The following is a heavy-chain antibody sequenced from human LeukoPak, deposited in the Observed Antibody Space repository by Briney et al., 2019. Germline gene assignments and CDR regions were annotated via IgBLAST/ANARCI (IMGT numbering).Heavy chain of an antibody. D-gene: IGHD2-2*01. CDR3: ARDGGCSSTSCYARFAAFDI. CDR1: GYSISGGYY. J-gene: IGHJ3*02. V-gene: IGHV4-38-2*02. Sequence: SETLSLTCTVSGYSISGGYYWGWIRQPPGKGLEWIGSIYHSGSTYYNPSLKSRVTISVDTSKNQFSLKLSSVTAADTAVYYCARDGGCSSTSCYARFAAFDIWGQGTMVTVSS. CDR2: IYHSGST.